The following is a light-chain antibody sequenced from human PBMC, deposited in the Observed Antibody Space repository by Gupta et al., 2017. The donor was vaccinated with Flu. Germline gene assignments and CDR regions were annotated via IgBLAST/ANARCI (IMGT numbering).Light chain of an antibody. CDR3: QQRSNWPPWT. CDR1: QRVSSY. V-gene: IGKV3-11*01. CDR2: DAS. J-gene: IGKJ1*01. Sequence: EIVLTQSPATLSLSPGERATLSCRASQRVSSYLAWYQQKPGHAPRLLIYDASNRATGIPARFSGSGSGTDFTLTISSLEPEDFAVYYCQQRSNWPPWTFGQGTKVEIK.